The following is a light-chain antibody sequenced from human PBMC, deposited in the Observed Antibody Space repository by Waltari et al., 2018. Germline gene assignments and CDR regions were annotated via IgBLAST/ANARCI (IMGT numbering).Light chain of an antibody. CDR1: EAIRND. CDR2: SAS. Sequence: AIQMTQSPSSLSASVGQRVTITCRASEAIRNDLGWYQQKPGKAPKLLIYSASTLESGVPGRFSGSGSGTDFTFTISGLQPEDFATYYCQQDHKYPWTFXXGTKVEIK. V-gene: IGKV1-6*01. CDR3: QQDHKYPWT. J-gene: IGKJ1*01.